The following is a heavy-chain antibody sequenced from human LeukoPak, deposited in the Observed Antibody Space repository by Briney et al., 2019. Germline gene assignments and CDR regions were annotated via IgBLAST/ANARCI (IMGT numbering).Heavy chain of an antibody. V-gene: IGHV3-23*01. J-gene: IGHJ4*02. D-gene: IGHD4-11*01. CDR3: AKVGDYSNYFDY. CDR1: GFTFSSYA. CDR2: ISGSGGST. Sequence: GGSLRLSCAASGFTFSSYAMSGVRQAPGKGLEWVSAISGSGGSTYYADSVKGRFTISRDNSKNTLYLQMNSLRAEDTAVYYCAKVGDYSNYFDYWGQGTLVTVSS.